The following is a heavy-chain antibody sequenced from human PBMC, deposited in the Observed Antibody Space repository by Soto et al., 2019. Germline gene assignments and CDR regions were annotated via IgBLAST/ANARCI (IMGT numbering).Heavy chain of an antibody. CDR2: ISNSGGST. V-gene: IGHV3-23*01. CDR3: ATTLIPGNAHWFDP. Sequence: EVQLLESGGGLVQPGGSLRLSCAASGFTFSNYAMSWVRQAPGKGLEWVSTISNSGGSTDFADSVKGRFTVSRDNPKNNLDMKMKNLQAEGTAVYYCATTLIPGNAHWFDPWGQGTLVTVSS. D-gene: IGHD1-20*01. CDR1: GFTFSNYA. J-gene: IGHJ5*02.